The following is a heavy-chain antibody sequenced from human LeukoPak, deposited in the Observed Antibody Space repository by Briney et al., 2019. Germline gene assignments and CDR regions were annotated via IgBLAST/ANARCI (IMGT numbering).Heavy chain of an antibody. J-gene: IGHJ4*02. CDR3: ARSASIDY. D-gene: IGHD2-2*01. CDR1: GYSISSGYY. CDR2: ILHSGST. V-gene: IGHV4-38-2*02. Sequence: SETLSLTCSVSGYSISSGYYWGWIRQPPGKGLEWIGSILHSGSTYYNPSLKSRVSISVDTSKNQFSVKLSSVTAADTAVYYCARSASIDYWGQGTLVTVSS.